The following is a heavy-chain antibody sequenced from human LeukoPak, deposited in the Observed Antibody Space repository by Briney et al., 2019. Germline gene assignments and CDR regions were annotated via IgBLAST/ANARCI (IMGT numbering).Heavy chain of an antibody. CDR2: INHSGST. CDR1: GGSFSGYY. V-gene: IGHV4-34*01. J-gene: IGHJ6*02. Sequence: SETLSLTCAVSGGSFSGYYWSWIRQSPGKGLEWIGEINHSGSTIYNPSLKSRVTISVDTSKNQLSLKLSSVTAADTAVYYCARDPRWVAARSHYYGMDVWGQGTTVTVSS. D-gene: IGHD6-6*01. CDR3: ARDPRWVAARSHYYGMDV.